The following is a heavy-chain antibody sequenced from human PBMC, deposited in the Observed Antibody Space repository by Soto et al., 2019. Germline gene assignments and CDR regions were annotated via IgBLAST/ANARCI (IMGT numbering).Heavy chain of an antibody. Sequence: LGESLKISCKGSGYSFTSYWIGWVRQMPGKGLEWMGIIYPGDSDTRYSPSFQGQVTISADKSISTAYLQWSSLKASDTAMYYCARQDYDFWSGYFPDYWGQGTLVTVSS. D-gene: IGHD3-3*01. CDR3: ARQDYDFWSGYFPDY. V-gene: IGHV5-51*01. CDR2: IYPGDSDT. J-gene: IGHJ4*02. CDR1: GYSFTSYW.